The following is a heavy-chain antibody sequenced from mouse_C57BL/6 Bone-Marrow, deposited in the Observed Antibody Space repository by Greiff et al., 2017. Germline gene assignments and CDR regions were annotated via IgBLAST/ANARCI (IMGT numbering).Heavy chain of an antibody. CDR1: GFTFSDYG. CDR3: ARQGGYWYFDV. V-gene: IGHV5-15*04. Sequence: EVKVEESGGGLVQPGGSLKLSCAASGFTFSDYGMAWVRQAPRKGPEWVAFISNLAYSIYYADTVTGRFTISRENAKNTLYLEMSSLRSEDTAMYYCARQGGYWYFDVWGTGTTVTVSS. CDR2: ISNLAYSI. J-gene: IGHJ1*03.